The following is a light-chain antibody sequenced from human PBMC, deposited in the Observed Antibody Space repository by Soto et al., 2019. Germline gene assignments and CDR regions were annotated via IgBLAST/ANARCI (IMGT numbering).Light chain of an antibody. V-gene: IGLV1-40*01. CDR2: ANT. CDR3: QSYDISLSGYV. Sequence: QSVLTQPPSVSGAPGQRVTISCTGSSSNIGAGCDVHWYQQLPGTAPKLLIYANTNRPSGVPDRFSGSKSGTSASLAITGLQAEDEADYYCQSYDISLSGYVFATGT. CDR1: SSNIGAGCD. J-gene: IGLJ1*01.